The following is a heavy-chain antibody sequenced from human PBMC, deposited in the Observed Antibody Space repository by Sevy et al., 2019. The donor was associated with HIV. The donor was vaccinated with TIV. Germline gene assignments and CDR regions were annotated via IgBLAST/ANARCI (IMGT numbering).Heavy chain of an antibody. J-gene: IGHJ6*02. D-gene: IGHD3-10*01. Sequence: GGSLRLSCAASGFTFSSYAMHWVRQAPGKGLEYVSALSSNGGSTYYADSVKGRFTISRDNSKNTLYLQMGSLRAEDMAVYYCARGMQRGLPFYYYGMDVWGQGTTVTVSS. CDR1: GFTFSSYA. CDR3: ARGMQRGLPFYYYGMDV. V-gene: IGHV3-64*02. CDR2: LSSNGGST.